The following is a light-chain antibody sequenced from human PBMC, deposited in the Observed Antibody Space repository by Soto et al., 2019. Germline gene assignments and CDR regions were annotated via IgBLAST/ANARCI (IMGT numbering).Light chain of an antibody. CDR1: QGISSW. CDR2: AAS. J-gene: IGKJ4*01. Sequence: DIQMTQSPSSVSASVGDRVTITCRASQGISSWLAWYQQKPGKAPKLLIYAASSMQSGVPLRFSGSGSGIDFTLNTSGLQPEYFATCESQRSNCVPLTFAGGTMVEIK. V-gene: IGKV1-12*01. CDR3: QRSNCVPLT.